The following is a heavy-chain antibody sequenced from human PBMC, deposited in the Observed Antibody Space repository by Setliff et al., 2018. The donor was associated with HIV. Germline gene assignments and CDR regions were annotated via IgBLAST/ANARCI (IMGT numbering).Heavy chain of an antibody. CDR2: ISASSVNT. CDR1: GYTFINYH. J-gene: IGHJ4*02. D-gene: IGHD4-17*01. CDR3: ARDRYDYGDPGGY. V-gene: IGHV1-18*01. Sequence: ASVKVSCKASGYTFINYHIIWVRQAPGQGLEWVGSISASSVNTNYTQGRVTMTTDISTNTAYMELRSLRSADSAVYYCARDRYDYGDPGGYWGQGTLVTVS.